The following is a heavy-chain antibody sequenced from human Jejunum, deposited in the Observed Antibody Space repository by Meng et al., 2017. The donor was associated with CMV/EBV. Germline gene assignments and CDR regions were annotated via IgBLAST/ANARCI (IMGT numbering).Heavy chain of an antibody. CDR1: GASTTNHNW. CDR3: LRGSGGSV. V-gene: IGHV4-4*02. D-gene: IGHD3-10*01. CDR2: IPHRGSS. Sequence: QVPSRESGPALAKPSETPSPTCAFSGASTTNHNWWAVVRQPPGKGLEWIGEIPHRGSSAYNPSLKSRVSMSIDKSKNQFSLKLTSVTAADTAVYHCLRGSGGSVWGQGTLVTISS. J-gene: IGHJ1*01.